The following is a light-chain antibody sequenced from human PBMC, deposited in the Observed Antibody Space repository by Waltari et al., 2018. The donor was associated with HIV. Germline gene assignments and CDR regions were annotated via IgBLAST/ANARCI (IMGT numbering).Light chain of an antibody. CDR1: QFISTS. CDR3: QQANSFPHT. Sequence: DIQMTQSPSSMSASVGDEVTITCRATQFISTSLAWYQQRPNRAPKLLIFDASRLQSGAPSRFSGRGSGTQFTPTINSLQPEDVATYYCQQANSFPHTFGQGT. V-gene: IGKV1-12*01. CDR2: DAS. J-gene: IGKJ2*01.